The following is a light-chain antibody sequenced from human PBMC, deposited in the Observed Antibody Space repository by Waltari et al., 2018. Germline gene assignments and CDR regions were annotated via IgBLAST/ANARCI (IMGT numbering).Light chain of an antibody. CDR1: ESVLYSSNNKNY. CDR3: QQYYSTPLT. CDR2: WAS. V-gene: IGKV4-1*01. Sequence: LMTQSPDAWPVSLGVGAALYCKSSESVLYSSNNKNYLAWYQQKPGQPPKLPIYWASTRESGVPDRFSGSGSGTDFTLTISSLQAEDVAVYYCQQYYSTPLTFGQGTRLEIK. J-gene: IGKJ5*01.